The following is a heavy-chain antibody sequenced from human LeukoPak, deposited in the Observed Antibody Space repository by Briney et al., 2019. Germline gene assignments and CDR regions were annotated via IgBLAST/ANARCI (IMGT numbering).Heavy chain of an antibody. D-gene: IGHD2-15*01. J-gene: IGHJ5*02. V-gene: IGHV1-18*01. CDR2: ISAYNGNT. Sequence: ASVKVSCKASGYTFTSYAMNWVRQAPGQGLEWMGWISAYNGNTNYAQKLQGRVTMTTDTSTSTAYMELRSLRSDDTAVYYCAILTGYCSGGSCPVNWFDPWGQGTLVTVSS. CDR3: AILTGYCSGGSCPVNWFDP. CDR1: GYTFTSYA.